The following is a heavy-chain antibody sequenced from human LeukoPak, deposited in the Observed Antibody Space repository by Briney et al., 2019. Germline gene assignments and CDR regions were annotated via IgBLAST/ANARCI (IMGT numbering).Heavy chain of an antibody. J-gene: IGHJ4*02. Sequence: SETLSLTCAVYGGSFSNYYWAWIRQPPGKGLEWIGEINHSGSTNYNPSLKSRVTISVDTSKNQFSLKLSSVTAADTAVYYCARHPPFDYWGQGTLVTVSS. CDR1: GGSFSNYY. CDR2: INHSGST. CDR3: ARHPPFDY. V-gene: IGHV4-34*01.